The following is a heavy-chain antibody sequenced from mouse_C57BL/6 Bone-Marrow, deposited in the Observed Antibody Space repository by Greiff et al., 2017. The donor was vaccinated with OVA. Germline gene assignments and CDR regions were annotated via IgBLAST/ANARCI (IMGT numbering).Heavy chain of an antibody. CDR1: GFTFSDYG. V-gene: IGHV5-17*01. CDR3: AMGASPGIAY. J-gene: IGHJ3*01. D-gene: IGHD6-1*01. CDR2: ISSGSSTI. Sequence: EVKLVASGGGLVKPGGSLKLSCAASGFTFSDYGMHWVRQAPEKGLEWVAYISSGSSTIYYADTVKGRFTISRDNAKNTLVLQMTSLRSEDTAMYYCAMGASPGIAYWGQGTLVTVSA.